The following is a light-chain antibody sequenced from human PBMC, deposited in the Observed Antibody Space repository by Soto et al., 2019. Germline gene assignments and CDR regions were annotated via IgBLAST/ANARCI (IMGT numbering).Light chain of an antibody. CDR2: DAS. Sequence: IQMTQSPSSLSASIGDRVTSACQASHDIRNSLNWYQQTPGKPPKLLISDASNLELGVPSKFSGTGFGTDFSFTIINLQPEDIATYYCQQYDNLPLTFGGGTKVDIK. V-gene: IGKV1-33*01. CDR3: QQYDNLPLT. CDR1: HDIRNS. J-gene: IGKJ4*01.